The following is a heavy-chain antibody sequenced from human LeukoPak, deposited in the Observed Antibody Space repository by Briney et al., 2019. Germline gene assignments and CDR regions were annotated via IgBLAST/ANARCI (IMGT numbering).Heavy chain of an antibody. Sequence: GGSLRLSCAASGFTFSSYWMSWVRQAPGKGLEWVANIKQDGSEKYYVDSVKGRFTISRDNAKNSLYLQMNSLRAEDTAVYYCARDAVLRYFDWLPTPYYYYYGMDVWGQGTTVTVSS. V-gene: IGHV3-7*01. D-gene: IGHD3-9*01. J-gene: IGHJ6*02. CDR1: GFTFSSYW. CDR2: IKQDGSEK. CDR3: ARDAVLRYFDWLPTPYYYYYGMDV.